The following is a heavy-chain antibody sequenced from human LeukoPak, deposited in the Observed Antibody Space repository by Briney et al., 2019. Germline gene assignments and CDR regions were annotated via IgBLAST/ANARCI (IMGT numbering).Heavy chain of an antibody. D-gene: IGHD1-26*01. CDR1: GYTFTRYY. CDR2: ISAYKGDT. V-gene: IGHV1-18*04. Sequence: ASVKVSCKASGYTFTRYYMNWVRQAPGQGLEWMGWISAYKGDTKYAQKFQGRVTMTTDTSTSTAYMFLRSLRSDDTAVYYCARDLRGSLGNAFDIWGQGTMVIVSS. CDR3: ARDLRGSLGNAFDI. J-gene: IGHJ3*02.